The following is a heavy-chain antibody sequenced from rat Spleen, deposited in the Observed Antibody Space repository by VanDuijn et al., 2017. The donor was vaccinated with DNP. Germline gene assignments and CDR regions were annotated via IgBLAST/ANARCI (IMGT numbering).Heavy chain of an antibody. CDR3: ARSIFNYGSYPFDY. D-gene: IGHD1-3*01. CDR1: GFSLTIYHV. J-gene: IGHJ2*01. CDR2: INSAGST. V-gene: IGHV3-3*01. Sequence: VQLRESGPGLVQPSQTLSLTCTASGFSLTIYHVHWVRQPPGKGLEWMGYINSAGSTNYNPSLKSRISITRDTSRNQFFLQVNSVITEDTATYYCARSIFNYGSYPFDYWGQGVMVTVSS.